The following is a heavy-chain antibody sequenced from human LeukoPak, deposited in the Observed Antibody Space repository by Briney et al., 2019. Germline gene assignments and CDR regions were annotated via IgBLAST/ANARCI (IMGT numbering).Heavy chain of an antibody. CDR2: ISSSSRYL. CDR3: ARDHWDILTGYYIDY. D-gene: IGHD3-9*01. J-gene: IGHJ4*02. CDR1: EFTFSSYS. Sequence: GGSMRLSCAASEFTFSSYSMNWVRQAPGKGLEWVSSISSSSRYLYYAASVKGRFTISRDNAKNSLYLQMNSLRAEDTAVYYCARDHWDILTGYYIDYWGQGTLVTVSS. V-gene: IGHV3-21*01.